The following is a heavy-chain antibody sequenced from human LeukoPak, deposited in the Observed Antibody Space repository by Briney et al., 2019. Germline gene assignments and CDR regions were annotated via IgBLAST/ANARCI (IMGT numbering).Heavy chain of an antibody. J-gene: IGHJ4*02. CDR1: GGSINSGSYY. D-gene: IGHD6-6*01. Sequence: SQTLSLTCTVSGGSINSGSYYWSWIRQPAGKGLVWIGRIYTTGSTNYNPSLKSRVTISVDTSKNQFSLKLSSVTAADTAVYYCARASYSSSHTLFDYWGQGTLVTVSS. CDR3: ARASYSSSHTLFDY. CDR2: IYTTGST. V-gene: IGHV4-61*02.